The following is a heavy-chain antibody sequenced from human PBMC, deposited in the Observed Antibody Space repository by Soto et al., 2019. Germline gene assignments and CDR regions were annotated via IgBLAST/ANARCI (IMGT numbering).Heavy chain of an antibody. V-gene: IGHV1-3*01. CDR2: INAGNGNT. CDR3: ASRTQALDESSYASVY. CDR1: GYTFTSYA. J-gene: IGHJ4*02. Sequence: ASVKVSCKASGYTFTSYAMHWVRQAPGQRLEWMGWINAGNGNTKYSQKFQGRVTITRDTSASTAYMELSSLRSEDTAVYYCASRTQALDESSYASVYWGQTTLLTVFS. D-gene: IGHD5-18*01.